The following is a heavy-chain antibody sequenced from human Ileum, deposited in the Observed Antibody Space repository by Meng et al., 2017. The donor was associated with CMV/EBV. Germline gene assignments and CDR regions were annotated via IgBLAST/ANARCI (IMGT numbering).Heavy chain of an antibody. CDR3: ARGEDGSEGFDY. D-gene: IGHD3-22*01. CDR2: VSGDNINT. J-gene: IGHJ4*02. V-gene: IGHV1-18*01. CDR1: GYPFSSNG. Sequence: SCKASGYPFSSNGITWVRQAPGQGLEWMGWVSGDNINTNYAQKFQGRVTFTTDTSTSTAYMELRSLKSDDTAVYYCARGEDGSEGFDYWGQGTLVTVSS.